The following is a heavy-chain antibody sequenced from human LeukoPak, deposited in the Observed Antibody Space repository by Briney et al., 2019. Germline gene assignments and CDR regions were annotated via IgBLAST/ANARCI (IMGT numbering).Heavy chain of an antibody. CDR1: GGSISSYY. CDR3: ARGLDCSSTSCYGNV. Sequence: SETLSLTCTVSGGSISSYYWSWIRQPPGKGLEWIGYIYYSGSTNYNPSLKSRVTISVDTSKNQFSLKLSSVTAADTAVYYCARGLDCSSTSCYGNVWGKGTTVTVSS. J-gene: IGHJ6*04. V-gene: IGHV4-59*12. CDR2: IYYSGST. D-gene: IGHD2-2*01.